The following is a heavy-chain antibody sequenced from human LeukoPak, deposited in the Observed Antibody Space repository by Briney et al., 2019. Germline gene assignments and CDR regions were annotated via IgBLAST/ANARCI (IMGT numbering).Heavy chain of an antibody. J-gene: IGHJ5*02. CDR2: IYSSGST. D-gene: IGHD3-10*01. V-gene: IGHV4-61*02. Sequence: SQTLSLTCTVSGGSISSGSYYWSWIRQPAGKGLEWIGRIYSSGSTNYNPSLKSRVTISVDTSKNQFSLKLSSVTAADTAVYYCARDMEMWIIKTTLTWFDPWGQGTLVTVSS. CDR1: GGSISSGSYY. CDR3: ARDMEMWIIKTTLTWFDP.